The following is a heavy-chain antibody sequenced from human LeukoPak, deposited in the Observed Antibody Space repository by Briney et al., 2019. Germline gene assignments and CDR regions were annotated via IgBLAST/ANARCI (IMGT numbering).Heavy chain of an antibody. V-gene: IGHV3-53*01. CDR2: IYSGGST. J-gene: IGHJ3*02. D-gene: IGHD3-22*01. CDR1: VFTVSSNY. Sequence: GGSLRLSCAASVFTVSSNYMSWVRQAPGKGLEWVSVIYSGGSTYYADSVKGRFTISRDNSKNTLYLQMNSLRAEDTAVYYCARDTYYYDSSGYLEVGSDAFDIWGQGTMVTVSS. CDR3: ARDTYYYDSSGYLEVGSDAFDI.